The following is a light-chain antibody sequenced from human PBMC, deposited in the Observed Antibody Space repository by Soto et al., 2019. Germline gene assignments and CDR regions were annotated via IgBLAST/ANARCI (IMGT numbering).Light chain of an antibody. Sequence: DIPMTQSPSTLSASIGDRVTITCRASQSISDWLAWFQQKPGKAPKLLIYRASRLESGVPSRFIGSGSGTQFTLTISSLQPDDFATYYCQQYNGFSEAFGQGTKVEIK. V-gene: IGKV1-5*03. CDR2: RAS. J-gene: IGKJ1*01. CDR3: QQYNGFSEA. CDR1: QSISDW.